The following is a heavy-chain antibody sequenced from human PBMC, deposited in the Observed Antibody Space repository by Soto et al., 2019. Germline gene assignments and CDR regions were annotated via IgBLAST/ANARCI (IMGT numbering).Heavy chain of an antibody. CDR1: GGTFSTYI. Sequence: QVQLVQSGAEVRKPGSSVKVSCKAPGGTFSTYIISWVRQAPGQGLEWMGRIIPIPDITNYAQKFQGRVTVTVDRSTSTAYMALTSLKSEDTAVYYCARDRITTRGDAFDLWGQGTMVTVSS. CDR2: IIPIPDIT. V-gene: IGHV1-69*08. CDR3: ARDRITTRGDAFDL. D-gene: IGHD3-3*01. J-gene: IGHJ3*01.